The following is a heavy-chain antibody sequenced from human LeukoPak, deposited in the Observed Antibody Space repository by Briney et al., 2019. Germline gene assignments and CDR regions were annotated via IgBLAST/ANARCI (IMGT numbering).Heavy chain of an antibody. CDR2: ISYSGTN. D-gene: IGHD7-27*01. CDR1: GGSVSSSSYY. V-gene: IGHV4-39*01. Sequence: PSETLSLTCTVSGGSVSSSSYYWGWIRQPPGEGLEWIGSISYSGTNYNNPSLKSRVSISIDTSKNQFSVKLTSVTAADTAMYYCASLGTLRSWGQGTLVTVSP. J-gene: IGHJ5*02. CDR3: ASLGTLRS.